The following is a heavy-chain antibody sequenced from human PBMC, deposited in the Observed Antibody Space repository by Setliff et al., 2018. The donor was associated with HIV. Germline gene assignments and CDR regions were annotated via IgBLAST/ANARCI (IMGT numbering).Heavy chain of an antibody. J-gene: IGHJ6*02. CDR3: ARHDITLVRGLV. V-gene: IGHV4-4*02. Sequence: PSETLSLTCAVSGGSISSNWWSWVRQSPGKGLEWIGEIYHSGSTHYNPSLKSRVTISVDTSKNLFSLKVNSVTAADTAVYYCARHDITLVRGLVWGQGTTVTVSS. CDR2: IYHSGST. D-gene: IGHD3-10*01. CDR1: GGSISSNW.